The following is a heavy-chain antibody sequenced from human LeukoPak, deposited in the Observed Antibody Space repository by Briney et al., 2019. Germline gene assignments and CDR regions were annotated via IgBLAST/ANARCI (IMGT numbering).Heavy chain of an antibody. V-gene: IGHV5-51*01. CDR2: VYPGDSDT. D-gene: IGHD5-18*01. Sequence: GESLEISCKGSGYSFNIYWIGWVRQMPGKGLGWMGIVYPGDSDTRYSPSFQGQVPISADKSIRTAYLRWSSLKASDTAMYYCACGYHSYSFDYWGQGTLVTVSS. CDR3: ACGYHSYSFDY. CDR1: GYSFNIYW. J-gene: IGHJ4*02.